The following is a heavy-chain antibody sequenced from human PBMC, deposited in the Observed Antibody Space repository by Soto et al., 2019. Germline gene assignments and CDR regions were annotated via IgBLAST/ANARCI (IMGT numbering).Heavy chain of an antibody. D-gene: IGHD1-1*01. CDR2: IYYSGST. Sequence: QVQLQESGPGLVRPSQTLSLTCSVSGGSVSSSGHYWSWIRQHPGKGLEWIGYIYYSGSTYYNPSLESRLTISLDTSKNEFSLKLSSVTAADTAVYYCAREEGGTRGYYYIDVWGKGTTVTVSS. CDR3: AREEGGTRGYYYIDV. V-gene: IGHV4-31*03. J-gene: IGHJ6*03. CDR1: GGSVSSSGHY.